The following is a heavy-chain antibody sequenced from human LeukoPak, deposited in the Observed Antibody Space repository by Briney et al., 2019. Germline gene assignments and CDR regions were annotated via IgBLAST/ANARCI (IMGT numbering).Heavy chain of an antibody. V-gene: IGHV4-4*07. CDR2: IYSSGNT. D-gene: IGHD4-17*01. CDR3: ARGPTSTVTTNWFDP. Sequence: PSETLSLTCIVSGVSISNYYWSWIRQPAGKGLEWIGRIYSSGNTNYNPSLKSRVTMSIDTSKNQFSLKLSSVTAADTAVYYCARGPTSTVTTNWFDPWGQGTLVTVSS. CDR1: GVSISNYY. J-gene: IGHJ5*02.